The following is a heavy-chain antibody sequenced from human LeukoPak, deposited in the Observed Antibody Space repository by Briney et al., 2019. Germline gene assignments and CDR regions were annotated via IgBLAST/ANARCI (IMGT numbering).Heavy chain of an antibody. D-gene: IGHD6-19*01. CDR1: GFTFSSYE. Sequence: GGSLRLSCAASGFTFSSYEMNWVRQAPGKGLEWVSYISSSGSTIYYADSVKGRFTISRDNAKNSLYLQMNSLRAEDTAVYYCARAAYSSGWYQSLLDWGRGTLVTVSS. J-gene: IGHJ4*02. CDR3: ARAAYSSGWYQSLLD. CDR2: ISSSGSTI. V-gene: IGHV3-48*03.